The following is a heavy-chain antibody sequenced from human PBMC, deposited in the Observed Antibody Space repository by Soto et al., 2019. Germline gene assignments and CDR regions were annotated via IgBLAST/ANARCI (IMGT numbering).Heavy chain of an antibody. V-gene: IGHV4-39*01. CDR1: GGSIGSSAFY. CDR3: TTGLTIFGVVISSGDY. Sequence: PSETLSLTCTVSGGSIGSSAFYWGWIRQPPGKGLEWIGSFYHSGTTYYNPSLTSRVSISVDTSKNQFSLKLSSVTAADTALYYCTTGLTIFGVVISSGDYWGQGILVTVSS. D-gene: IGHD3-3*01. CDR2: FYHSGTT. J-gene: IGHJ4*02.